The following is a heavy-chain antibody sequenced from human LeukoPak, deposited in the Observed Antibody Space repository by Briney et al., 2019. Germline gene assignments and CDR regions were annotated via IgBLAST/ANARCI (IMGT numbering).Heavy chain of an antibody. CDR1: RFTFNTYA. D-gene: IGHD6-19*01. CDR3: ARDPDRSGWSTFEY. CDR2: INSDGSST. Sequence: GGSLRLSCVASRFTFNTYAVNWVRQAPGEGLVWVSRINSDGSSTTYADSVKGRFTISRDNAKNTLYLQMNSLRAEDTALYFCARDPDRSGWSTFEYWGQGSLVTVSS. V-gene: IGHV3-74*01. J-gene: IGHJ4*02.